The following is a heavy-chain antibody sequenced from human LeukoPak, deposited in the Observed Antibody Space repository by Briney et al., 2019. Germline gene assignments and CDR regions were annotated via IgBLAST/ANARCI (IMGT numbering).Heavy chain of an antibody. CDR2: IIPIFGTA. CDR3: ARGELPKAYYYYYMDV. J-gene: IGHJ6*03. CDR1: GGTFSSYA. D-gene: IGHD1-26*01. Sequence: ASVKVSCKASGGTFSSYAISWVRQAPGQELEWMGGIIPIFGTANYAQKFQGRVTITADKSTSTAYMELSSLRSEDTAVYYCARGELPKAYYYYYMDVWGKGTTVTVSS. V-gene: IGHV1-69*06.